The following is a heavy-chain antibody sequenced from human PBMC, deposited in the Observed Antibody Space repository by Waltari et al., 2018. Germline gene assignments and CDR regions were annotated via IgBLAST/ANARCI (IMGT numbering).Heavy chain of an antibody. Sequence: QVQLVQSGAEAKKPGASVKVSCKASGYTFTGYHMHWVRQAPGQGLEWMGRVNPNTGVTIYAQKFQGRVTMTTDTSINTAYMELSRLRSDDAAVYYCARGRYGDYGAYWGRGTLVTVSS. CDR1: GYTFTGYH. J-gene: IGHJ4*02. CDR2: VNPNTGVT. D-gene: IGHD4-17*01. V-gene: IGHV1-2*06. CDR3: ARGRYGDYGAY.